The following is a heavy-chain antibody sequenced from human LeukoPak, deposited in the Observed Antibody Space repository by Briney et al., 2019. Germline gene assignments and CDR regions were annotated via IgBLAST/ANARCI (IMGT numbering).Heavy chain of an antibody. Sequence: LQGRVTMTTDTSTSTAYMELSSLRSEDTAVYYCARVKEAPGDYFDYWGQGTLVTVSS. CDR3: ARVKEAPGDYFDY. V-gene: IGHV1-18*01. D-gene: IGHD4-17*01. J-gene: IGHJ4*02.